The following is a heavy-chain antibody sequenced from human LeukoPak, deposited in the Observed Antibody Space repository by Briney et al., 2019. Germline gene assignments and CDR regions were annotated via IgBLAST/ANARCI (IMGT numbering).Heavy chain of an antibody. D-gene: IGHD3-22*01. CDR2: IRSKGNDYAT. Sequence: GGSLRLSCAASGFTFSDSSIHWVRQASGKGLEWVGRIRSKGNDYATAYAASVKGRFTISRDNSKNTLYLQMNSLRVEDTALYYCAKDPSGYWADAFDIWGQGTTVTVSS. CDR1: GFTFSDSS. J-gene: IGHJ3*02. V-gene: IGHV3-73*01. CDR3: AKDPSGYWADAFDI.